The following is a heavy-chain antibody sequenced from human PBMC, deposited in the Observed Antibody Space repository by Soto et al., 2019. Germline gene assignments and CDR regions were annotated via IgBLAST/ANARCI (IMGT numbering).Heavy chain of an antibody. CDR1: GGSISSGDYY. J-gene: IGHJ4*02. CDR3: ARAHGRY. V-gene: IGHV4-30-4*01. CDR2: IYYSGST. Sequence: QVQLQESGPGLVKPSQTLSLTCTVSGGSISSGDYYWSWIRQPPGKGLEWIGYIYYSGSTYYNPSXRXRXXLPVDTSKNPFSLELSSVTAADTAVYYCARAHGRYWGQGTLVTVSS.